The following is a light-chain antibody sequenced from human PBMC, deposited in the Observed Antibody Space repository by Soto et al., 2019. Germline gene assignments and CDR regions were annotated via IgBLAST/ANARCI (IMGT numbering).Light chain of an antibody. Sequence: IQMTQSPSSLSASVGDRVTITFRAGQSIFSSLNWYQQRPGKAPTLLIYAASSLQSGVPSRFRGSGYGTDFALTITSLQPEDFAIYYCQQSYNSPPITFGQGTRLEI. CDR3: QQSYNSPPIT. CDR2: AAS. CDR1: QSIFSS. V-gene: IGKV1-39*01. J-gene: IGKJ5*01.